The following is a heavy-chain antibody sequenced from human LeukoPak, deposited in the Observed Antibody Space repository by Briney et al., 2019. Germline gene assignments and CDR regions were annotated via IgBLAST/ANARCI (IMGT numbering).Heavy chain of an antibody. CDR1: GFTFSSYG. V-gene: IGHV3-33*01. CDR3: ASAGEYYYYYMDV. D-gene: IGHD6-13*01. CDR2: IWYDGSNK. J-gene: IGHJ6*03. Sequence: GGSLRLSCAASGFTFSSYGMHWVRQAPGKELEWVAVIWYDGSNKYYADSVKGRFTISRDNSKNTLCLQMNSLRAEDTAVYYCASAGEYYYYYMDVWGKGTTVTVSS.